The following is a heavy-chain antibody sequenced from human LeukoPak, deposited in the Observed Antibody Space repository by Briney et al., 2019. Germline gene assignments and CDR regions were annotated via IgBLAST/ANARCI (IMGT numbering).Heavy chain of an antibody. J-gene: IGHJ4*02. V-gene: IGHV4-31*03. D-gene: IGHD3-10*01. CDR1: GGSISSGGYY. CDR3: ASDSRSMVRGVKGALDY. Sequence: KTSETLSLTCTVSGGSISSGGYYWSWIRQHPGKGLEWIGYIYYSGSTYYNPSLKSRVTISVDTSKNQFSLKLSSVTAADTAVYYCASDSRSMVRGVKGALDYWGQGTLVTVSS. CDR2: IYYSGST.